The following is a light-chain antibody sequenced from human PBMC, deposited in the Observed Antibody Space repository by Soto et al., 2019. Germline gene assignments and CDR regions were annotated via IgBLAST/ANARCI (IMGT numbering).Light chain of an antibody. J-gene: IGLJ2*01. Sequence: QSALTQPRSVSGSPGQSVTISCTGTSSDVGGYNSVSWYQQLPGKAPKLMIYDVSYRPSGVPDRFSGSKSGNTASLTISGLQAEDEADYYCGSSAGSYTVIFGGGTKLTVL. CDR1: SSDVGGYNS. V-gene: IGLV2-11*01. CDR2: DVS. CDR3: GSSAGSYTVI.